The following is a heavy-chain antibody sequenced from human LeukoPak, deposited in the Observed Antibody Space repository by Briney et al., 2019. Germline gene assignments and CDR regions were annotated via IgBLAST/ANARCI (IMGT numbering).Heavy chain of an antibody. D-gene: IGHD2-2*02. J-gene: IGHJ6*02. CDR1: GFTFSSYS. V-gene: IGHV3-21*01. CDR3: ARLGRSGRIYLGSNYYGMDV. CDR2: ISSSSSYI. Sequence: GGSLRPSCAASGFTFSSYSMNWVRQAPGKGLEWVSSISSSSSYIYYADSVKGRFTISRDNAKNSLYLQMNSLRAEDTAVYYCARLGRSGRIYLGSNYYGMDVWGQGTTVTVSS.